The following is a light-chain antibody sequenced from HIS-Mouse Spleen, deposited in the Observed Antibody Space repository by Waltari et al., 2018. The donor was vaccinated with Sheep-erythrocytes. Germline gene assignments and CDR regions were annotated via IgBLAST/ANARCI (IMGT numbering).Light chain of an antibody. Sequence: QSALTQPPSASGSPGQSVTISCTGTSSDVGGYNYVSWYQQHPGKAPKLMIYEVSTRPSGVPDRFSGSKSGNTAFLTVSGLQAEDEADYYCSSYAGSNNYVFGTGTKVTVL. CDR1: SSDVGGYNY. V-gene: IGLV2-8*01. J-gene: IGLJ1*01. CDR2: EVS. CDR3: SSYAGSNNYV.